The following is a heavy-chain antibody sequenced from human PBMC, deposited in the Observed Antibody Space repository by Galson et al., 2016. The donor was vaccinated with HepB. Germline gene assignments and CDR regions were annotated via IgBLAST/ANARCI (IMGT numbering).Heavy chain of an antibody. V-gene: IGHV3-15*07. CDR2: IKSKTDGGTN. CDR3: TVAASYDFWSGYYMLDP. Sequence: SLRLSCAASGFSFSHAWMHWVRQAPGKGLEWVGRIKSKTDGGTNDYAAPVKGRFAISRDNSKDTLYPQMNRLKTEDTGVYDCTVAASYDFWSGYYMLDPWGQGTLVTVSS. CDR1: GFSFSHAW. D-gene: IGHD3-3*01. J-gene: IGHJ5*02.